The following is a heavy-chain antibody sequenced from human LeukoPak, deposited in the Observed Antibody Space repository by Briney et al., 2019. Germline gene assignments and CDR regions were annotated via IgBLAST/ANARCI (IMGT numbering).Heavy chain of an antibody. J-gene: IGHJ5*02. CDR3: ARQEIGGGWFDP. V-gene: IGHV4-59*11. CDR1: GVSISTHY. Sequence: PSETLSLTCSVSGVSISTHYWIWIRQPPAKGLEWMGFFSYSGSTNYNPSLKSRVTMSVDTSKNQFSLKLNAVTAADTAVYYCARQEIGGGWFDPWGQGTLVTVSS. D-gene: IGHD3-10*01. CDR2: FSYSGST.